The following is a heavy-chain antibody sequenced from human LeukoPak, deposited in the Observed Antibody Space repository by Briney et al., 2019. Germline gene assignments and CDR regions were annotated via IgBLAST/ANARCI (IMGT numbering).Heavy chain of an antibody. CDR3: ARDRKVNGGYSYGFGY. CDR1: GGTFSSYD. Sequence: GASVKLSCKASGGTFSSYDISWVRQAPGQGLEWMGEIIPIFGTANYAQKFQGRVTITTDDSKSTAYMQMSSLRSEDTALYYCARDRKVNGGYSYGFGYWGQGTLVTVSS. J-gene: IGHJ4*02. CDR2: IIPIFGTA. V-gene: IGHV1-69*05. D-gene: IGHD5-18*01.